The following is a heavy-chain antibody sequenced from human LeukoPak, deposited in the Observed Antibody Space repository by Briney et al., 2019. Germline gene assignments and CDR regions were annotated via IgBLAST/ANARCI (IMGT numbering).Heavy chain of an antibody. Sequence: PGGSLRLSCAASGFXFSSYGIHWVRQAPGKGLEWLAVISYDGSNKYYADSVKGRFTISRDISKNTSYLQMNSLRAEDTAVYYCARDPGIAVAGTWYFDYWGQGTLVTVSS. CDR3: ARDPGIAVAGTWYFDY. D-gene: IGHD6-19*01. CDR1: GFXFSSYG. CDR2: ISYDGSNK. V-gene: IGHV3-30*03. J-gene: IGHJ4*02.